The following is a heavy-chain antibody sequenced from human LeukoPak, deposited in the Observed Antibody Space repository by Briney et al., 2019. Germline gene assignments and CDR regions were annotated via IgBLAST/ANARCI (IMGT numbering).Heavy chain of an antibody. J-gene: IGHJ4*02. CDR1: GGSINNYY. D-gene: IGHD3-3*01. CDR2: IYYTGIT. V-gene: IGHV4-59*01. Sequence: KPSETLSLTCIVSGGSINNYYWSWVRQSPGRGLEWIGYIYYTGITNYNPSLRSRVILSVDTSKNQFSLKLRSVTAADTAVYFCARASSTAGSGYYPFDYWGQGTLVTVSS. CDR3: ARASSTAGSGYYPFDY.